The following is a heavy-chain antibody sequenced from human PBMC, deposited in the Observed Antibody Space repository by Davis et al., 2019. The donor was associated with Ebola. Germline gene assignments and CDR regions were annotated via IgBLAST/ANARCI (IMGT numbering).Heavy chain of an antibody. CDR2: INHSGSF. Sequence: SETLSLTCAVHGGSFKSYYWNWIRQPPGKGLEWIGEINHSGSFKYNPSLKSRVTMSADTSKNQVSLKLSSVTAADTAVYYCARLQYYYDSSGYHIGGFDYWGQGTLVTVSS. V-gene: IGHV4-34*01. D-gene: IGHD3-22*01. CDR1: GGSFKSYY. CDR3: ARLQYYYDSSGYHIGGFDY. J-gene: IGHJ4*02.